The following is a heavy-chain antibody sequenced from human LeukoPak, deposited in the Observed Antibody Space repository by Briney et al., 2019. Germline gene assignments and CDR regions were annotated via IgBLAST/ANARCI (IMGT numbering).Heavy chain of an antibody. CDR1: GYTFTGYY. CDR2: MNPNSGGT. Sequence: ASVKVSCKASGYTFTGYYMHWVRQAPGQGLEWMGWMNPNSGGTNYAQKFQGRVTMTRDTSISTAYMELSRLRSDDTAVYYCATVVGARGGDYSDYWGQGTLVTVSP. J-gene: IGHJ4*02. CDR3: ATVVGARGGDYSDY. V-gene: IGHV1-2*02. D-gene: IGHD1-26*01.